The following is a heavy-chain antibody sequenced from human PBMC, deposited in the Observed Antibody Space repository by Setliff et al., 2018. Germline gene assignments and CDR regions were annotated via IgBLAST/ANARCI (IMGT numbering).Heavy chain of an antibody. Sequence: SETLSLTCVGFGASINSLSWWSWVRQSPGKGLEWIGEIYHDGNDKFYPSVHYSPSLESRVTISIDKSNNQFSLKMTSMTAADTAVYYCAKGGGRYHSDSWGQGILVTVSS. D-gene: IGHD1-1*01. CDR2: IYHDGND. J-gene: IGHJ4*02. V-gene: IGHV4-4*02. CDR3: AKGGGRYHSDS. CDR1: GASINSLSW.